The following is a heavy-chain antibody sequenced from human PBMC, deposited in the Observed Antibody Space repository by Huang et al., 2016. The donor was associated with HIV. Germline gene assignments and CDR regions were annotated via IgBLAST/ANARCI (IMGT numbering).Heavy chain of an antibody. CDR2: ISSDGAKL. V-gene: IGHV3-21*04. D-gene: IGHD3-16*01. CDR1: GFTFRTYT. J-gene: IGHJ4*02. Sequence: EVKLVESGGGLVKPGGSLTLSCAVRGFTFRTYTMIWVRQTPGKALEWVSSISSDGAKLNYLDSVRVRFTISRDNARDLLYLQMTGLGVEDTALYYCARSRYYDVSNYPEFWGQGARVTVSP. CDR3: ARSRYYDVSNYPEF.